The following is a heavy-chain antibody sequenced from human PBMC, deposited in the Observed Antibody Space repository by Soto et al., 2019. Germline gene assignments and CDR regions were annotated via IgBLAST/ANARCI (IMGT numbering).Heavy chain of an antibody. CDR1: GGTISSNNW. J-gene: IGHJ6*02. CDR2: IYHSGST. D-gene: IGHD2-15*01. CDR3: ARHLTYCSAGSCYSDFPYYGMDV. Sequence: SETLSITCAVSGGTISSNNWWGWVRQPQGKGLEWIGEIYHSGSTNYNPSLKSRVTISVDTSKNQFSLKLSSVTAADTAVYYCARHLTYCSAGSCYSDFPYYGMDVWGQGTTVTVSS. V-gene: IGHV4-4*02.